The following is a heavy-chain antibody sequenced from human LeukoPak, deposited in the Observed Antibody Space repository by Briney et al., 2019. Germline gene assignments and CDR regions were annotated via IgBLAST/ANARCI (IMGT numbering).Heavy chain of an antibody. D-gene: IGHD6-25*01. CDR2: TNHSGST. Sequence: SETLSLTCAVYGGSFSGYYWSWIRQPPGKGLEWIGETNHSGSTNYNPSLKSRVTISVDTSKNQFSLKLSSVTAADTAVYYCARGIGRSPGFSGVNYYYYGMDVWGQGTTVTVSS. V-gene: IGHV4-34*01. CDR3: ARGIGRSPGFSGVNYYYYGMDV. J-gene: IGHJ6*02. CDR1: GGSFSGYY.